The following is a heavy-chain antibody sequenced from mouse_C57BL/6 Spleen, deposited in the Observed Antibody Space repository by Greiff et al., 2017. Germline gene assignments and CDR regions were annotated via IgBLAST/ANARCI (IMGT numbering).Heavy chain of an antibody. V-gene: IGHV1-66*01. CDR3: ARGPLYQGFAY. CDR1: GYSFTSYY. Sequence: QVQLQQSGPELVKPGASVKISCKASGYSFTSYYIHWVKQRPGQGLEWIGWIYPGSGNTKYNEKFKGKATLTADTSSSTAYMQLSSLTSEDSAVYYCARGPLYQGFAYWGQGTLVTVSA. J-gene: IGHJ3*01. CDR2: IYPGSGNT. D-gene: IGHD2-3*01.